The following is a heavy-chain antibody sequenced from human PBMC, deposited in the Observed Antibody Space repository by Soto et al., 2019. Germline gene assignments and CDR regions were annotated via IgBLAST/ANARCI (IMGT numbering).Heavy chain of an antibody. J-gene: IGHJ4*02. V-gene: IGHV3-21*01. D-gene: IGHD3-10*01. CDR1: GFTFSGHT. CDR3: ARCMGFDGSGYAFFDS. CDR2: VSSSSSYI. Sequence: EVQLVESGGGLVKPGGSLRLSCAASGFTFSGHTINWVRQAPGKGLEWASSVSSSSSYIYYADSVKGRFTVSRDNAEKSLYLQMNSLRAEDTAIYYCARCMGFDGSGYAFFDSWGQGTLVTVSS.